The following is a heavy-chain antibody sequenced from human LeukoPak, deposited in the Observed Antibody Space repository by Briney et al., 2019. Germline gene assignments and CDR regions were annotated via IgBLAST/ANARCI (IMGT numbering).Heavy chain of an antibody. CDR1: GFTFSDYY. V-gene: IGHV3-11*01. CDR2: ISSSGDTI. Sequence: GGSLRLSCAASGFTFSDYYMSWIRQAPGKGLEGVSYISSSGDTIYYADSVKGRFTISRDNAKNSLYLLGAEDTALYYCAKDLSPWYCSGGSCYWEFGGQGTLVTVSS. CDR3: AKDLSPWYCSGGSCYWEF. J-gene: IGHJ4*02. D-gene: IGHD2-15*01.